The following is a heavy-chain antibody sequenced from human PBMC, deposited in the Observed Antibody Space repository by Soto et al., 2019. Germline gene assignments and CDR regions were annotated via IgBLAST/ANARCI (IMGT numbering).Heavy chain of an antibody. J-gene: IGHJ5*02. CDR1: GYSFTSYW. Sequence: LKISCKGSGYSFTSYWIGWGRQMPVKGLEWMGIIYPGDSDTRYSPSFQGQVTISADKSSSTAYLQWSSLKASDTVMYSCASNLGYCSGTSCYFGWLNRGRIQIWFDPWGQGTLVSVTS. CDR3: ASNLGYCSGTSCYFGWLNRGRIQIWFDP. D-gene: IGHD2-2*01. V-gene: IGHV5-51*01. CDR2: IYPGDSDT.